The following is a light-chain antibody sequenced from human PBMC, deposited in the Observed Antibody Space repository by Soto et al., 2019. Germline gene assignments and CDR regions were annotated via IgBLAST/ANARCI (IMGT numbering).Light chain of an antibody. J-gene: IGLJ1*01. V-gene: IGLV2-14*01. CDR2: EVS. CDR3: FTFKTGRFHV. CDR1: SSDIGAYNY. Sequence: QSALTQPASVSVSPGQSITRSCTGSSSDIGAYNYVSWFQQYPGKAPKLMISEVSNRPSGVSNRFSGSKSGTTASLTISGLQHEDEADYFCFTFKTGRFHVFGTGTKVTVL.